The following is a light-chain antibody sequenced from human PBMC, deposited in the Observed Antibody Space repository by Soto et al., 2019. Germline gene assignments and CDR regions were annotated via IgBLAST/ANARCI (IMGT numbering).Light chain of an antibody. J-gene: IGLJ3*02. CDR1: SGHSSYA. CDR2: LNSDGSH. V-gene: IGLV4-69*01. CDR3: QTWGTGIRV. Sequence: QSVLTQSPSASASLGASVKLTCTLSSGHSSYAIAWHQQQPEKGPRYLMKLNSDGSHSKGDGIPDRFSGSSSGAERYLTIYSLQSEDEADYYCQTWGTGIRVFGGGTQLTVL.